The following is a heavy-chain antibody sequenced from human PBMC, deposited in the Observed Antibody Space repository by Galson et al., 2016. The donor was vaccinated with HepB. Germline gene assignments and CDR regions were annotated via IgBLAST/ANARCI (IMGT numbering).Heavy chain of an antibody. V-gene: IGHV3-30*18. CDR2: ISYDGSYK. CDR1: GFTLSTYG. J-gene: IGHJ4*02. CDR3: AKEYLGYTLFDY. D-gene: IGHD3-16*01. Sequence: SLRLSCAASGFTLSTYGMHWVRQAPGKGLEWVSFISYDGSYKYYADSVKGRFTISTDNSKNTLYLQMNSLRPEDTAVYYCAKEYLGYTLFDYWGQGALVTVSS.